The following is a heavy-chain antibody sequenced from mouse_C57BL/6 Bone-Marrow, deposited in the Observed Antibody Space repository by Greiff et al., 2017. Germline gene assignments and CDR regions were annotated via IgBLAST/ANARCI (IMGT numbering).Heavy chain of an antibody. J-gene: IGHJ2*01. V-gene: IGHV1-63*01. CDR1: GYTFTNYW. CDR2: IYPGGGYT. Sequence: QVQLKESGAELVRPGTSVKMSCKASGYTFTNYWIGWAKQRPGHGLEWIGDIYPGGGYTNYNEKFKGKATLTADKSSSTAYMQFSSLTSEDSAIYHCASSDDTLFDYWGKGTTLTVSS. CDR3: ASSDDTLFDY. D-gene: IGHD2-3*01.